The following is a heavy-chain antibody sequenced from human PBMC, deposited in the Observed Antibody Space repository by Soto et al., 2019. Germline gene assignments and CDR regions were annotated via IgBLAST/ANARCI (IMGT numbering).Heavy chain of an antibody. Sequence: SETLSLTCTVSCVSISSYYWSWIRQPPGNGLYCIGFIHYSVITNXXPSLKGRXXISFDTSKNHXSLKLTSVTAAYTAIYYCARTINLEWLSFDYWGQETLVTSP. V-gene: IGHV4-59*01. D-gene: IGHD3-3*01. CDR2: IHYSVIT. CDR3: ARTINLEWLSFDY. CDR1: CVSISSYY. J-gene: IGHJ4*02.